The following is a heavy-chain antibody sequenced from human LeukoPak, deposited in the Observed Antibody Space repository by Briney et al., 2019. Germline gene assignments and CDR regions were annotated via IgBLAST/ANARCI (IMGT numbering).Heavy chain of an antibody. J-gene: IGHJ5*02. CDR1: GFTFSSYG. CDR2: IRYDGSNK. Sequence: PGGSLRLSCAASGFTFSSYGMHWVRQAPGKGLEWVAFIRYDGSNKYYADSVKGRFTISRDNSKNTLYLQMNSLRAEDTAVYYCAKKGGSSYDYVWGSYPAWGQGTLVTVSS. D-gene: IGHD3-16*01. CDR3: AKKGGSSYDYVWGSYPA. V-gene: IGHV3-30*02.